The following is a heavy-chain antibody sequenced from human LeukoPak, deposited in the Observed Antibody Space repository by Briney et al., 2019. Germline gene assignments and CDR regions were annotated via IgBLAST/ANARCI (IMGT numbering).Heavy chain of an antibody. V-gene: IGHV1-58*01. CDR3: ATTHGAPDF. J-gene: IGHJ4*02. D-gene: IGHD4-11*01. CDR2: IVVGSGST. Sequence: SVTVSCKASGFTLISSAVQWVRQARGQRLEWIGWIVVGSGSTNYAPEFQERVTITWDMSTSTAYMELSSLRSEDTAVYYCATTHGAPDFWGQGTLVTVSS. CDR1: GFTLISSA.